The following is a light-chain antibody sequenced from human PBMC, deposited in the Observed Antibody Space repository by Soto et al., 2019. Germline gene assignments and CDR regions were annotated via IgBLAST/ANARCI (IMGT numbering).Light chain of an antibody. Sequence: DIQMTQSPSSLSASVGDRVTITCQASQDISNYLNWYQQKPGKAPKLLIYDASNLETGVPSRFSGSGSATDFTFTISSLQPEDIATYYCQQYDNLPVFGQGTKLEIK. V-gene: IGKV1-33*01. J-gene: IGKJ2*01. CDR1: QDISNY. CDR2: DAS. CDR3: QQYDNLPV.